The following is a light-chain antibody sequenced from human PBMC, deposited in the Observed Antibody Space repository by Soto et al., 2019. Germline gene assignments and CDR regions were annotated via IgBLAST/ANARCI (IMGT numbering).Light chain of an antibody. CDR2: AAS. V-gene: IGKV1-8*01. J-gene: IGKJ2*01. Sequence: AIRMTQSPSSLSASTGDRVTITCRASQGISSYSAWYQQKPGKAPKLLIYAASTLQSGVPSRFSGSGSGTDFTLTISCLQSEDFATYYCQQYYSYPSAYTFGQGTKLEIK. CDR1: QGISSY. CDR3: QQYYSYPSAYT.